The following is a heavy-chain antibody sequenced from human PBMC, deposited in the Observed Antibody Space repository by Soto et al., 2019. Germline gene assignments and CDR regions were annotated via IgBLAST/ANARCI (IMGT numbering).Heavy chain of an antibody. CDR3: ARGVRLQPDSSGFPERFDY. J-gene: IGHJ4*02. D-gene: IGHD6-19*01. CDR1: GYTFTSYG. Sequence: ASVKVSCQASGYTFTSYGISWVRQAPGQGLEWMGWISAYNGNTNYAQKLQGRVTMTTDTSTSTAYMELRSLRSDDTAVYYCARGVRLQPDSSGFPERFDYWGQGTLVTVPS. CDR2: ISAYNGNT. V-gene: IGHV1-18*01.